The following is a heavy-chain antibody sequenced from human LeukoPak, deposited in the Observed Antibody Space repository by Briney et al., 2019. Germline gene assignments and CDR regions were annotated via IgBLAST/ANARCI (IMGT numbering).Heavy chain of an antibody. CDR1: GGSISSSSYY. D-gene: IGHD2-2*01. CDR2: IYYSGGT. Sequence: PSETLSLTCTVSGGSISSSSYYWGWIRQPPGKGLEWIGSIYYSGGTYYNPSLKSRVTISVDTSKNQFSLKLSSVTAADTAVYYCARRYCSSTSCSPYYYYYMDVWGKGTTVTVSS. CDR3: ARRYCSSTSCSPYYYYYMDV. J-gene: IGHJ6*03. V-gene: IGHV4-39*07.